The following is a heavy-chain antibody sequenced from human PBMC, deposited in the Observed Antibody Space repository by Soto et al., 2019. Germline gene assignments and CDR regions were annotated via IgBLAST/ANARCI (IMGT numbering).Heavy chain of an antibody. Sequence: ASVKVSCKASGYTFTSYYMHWVRQAPGQGLEWMGWISAYNGNTNYAQKLQGRVTMTTDTSTSTAYMELRSLRSDDTAVYYCARDGAYSSGWYLAFDVWGQGTMVTVSS. CDR3: ARDGAYSSGWYLAFDV. V-gene: IGHV1-18*04. CDR1: GYTFTSYY. J-gene: IGHJ3*01. CDR2: ISAYNGNT. D-gene: IGHD6-19*01.